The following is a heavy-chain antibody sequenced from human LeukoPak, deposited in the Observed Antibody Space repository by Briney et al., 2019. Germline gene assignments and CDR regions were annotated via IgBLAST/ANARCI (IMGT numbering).Heavy chain of an antibody. Sequence: SETLSLTCTVSGGSISSYYWSWIRQPPGKGLEWSGYIYYSGSTNYNPSLKSRVTISVDTSKKQFSLQLSSVTAAAPAVSYCARGRINLGPFGELLYHIDYWGQGTLVTVSS. V-gene: IGHV4-59*01. D-gene: IGHD3-10*01. J-gene: IGHJ4*02. CDR1: GGSISSYY. CDR3: ARGRINLGPFGELLYHIDY. CDR2: IYYSGST.